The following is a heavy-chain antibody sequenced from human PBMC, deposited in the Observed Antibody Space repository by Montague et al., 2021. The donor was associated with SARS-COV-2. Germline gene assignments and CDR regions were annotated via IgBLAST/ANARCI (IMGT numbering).Heavy chain of an antibody. D-gene: IGHD6-19*01. Sequence: SETLSLTCTVSAGSTNNHYWSWIRQTPGKELERIVYVYFNGTASYNPSPKSRVTITVDTSRNQFSLQLTSVTAADTAVYYCARRPSSGCTFDYWGQGTQVSVSS. J-gene: IGHJ4*02. CDR2: VYFNGTA. CDR3: ARRPSSGCTFDY. CDR1: AGSTNNHY. V-gene: IGHV4-59*08.